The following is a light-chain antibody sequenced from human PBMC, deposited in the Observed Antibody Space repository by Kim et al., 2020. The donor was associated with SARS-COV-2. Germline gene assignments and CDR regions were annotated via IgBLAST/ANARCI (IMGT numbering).Light chain of an antibody. CDR1: IGSIASNY. Sequence: GKTVTISCPRSIGSIASNYVQWYQQRPGSAPTTVIYEDNQRPSGVPDRFSGSIDSSSNSASLTISGLKTEDEADYYCQSYDSSNWVFSGGTQLTVL. V-gene: IGLV6-57*03. CDR2: EDN. J-gene: IGLJ3*02. CDR3: QSYDSSNWV.